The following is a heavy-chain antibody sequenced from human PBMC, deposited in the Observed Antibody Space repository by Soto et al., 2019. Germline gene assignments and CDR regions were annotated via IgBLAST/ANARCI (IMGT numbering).Heavy chain of an antibody. CDR1: GFTFSNAW. D-gene: IGHD2-2*01. Sequence: GGSLRLSCAASGFTFSNAWMSWVRQAPGKGLEWVGRIKSKTDGGTTDYAAPVKGRFTISRDDSKNTLYLQMNSLKTEDTAVYYCTTAYCSSTSCPPNDYYGMDVWGPGTTVAVSS. J-gene: IGHJ6*02. V-gene: IGHV3-15*01. CDR3: TTAYCSSTSCPPNDYYGMDV. CDR2: IKSKTDGGTT.